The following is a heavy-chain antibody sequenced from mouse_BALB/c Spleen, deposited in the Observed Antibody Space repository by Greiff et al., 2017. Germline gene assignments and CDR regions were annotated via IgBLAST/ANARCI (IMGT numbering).Heavy chain of an antibody. J-gene: IGHJ2*01. V-gene: IGHV1S81*02. CDR3: ASYDGYLDY. CDR1: GYTFTSYW. Sequence: QVQLQQPGAELVKPGASVKLSCKASGYTFTSYWMHWVKQRPGQGLEWIGEINPSNGRTNYNEKFKSKASITADTSSNTAYLQLSSLTSEDTAVYYCASYDGYLDYWGQGTTLTVSS. D-gene: IGHD2-3*01. CDR2: INPSNGRT.